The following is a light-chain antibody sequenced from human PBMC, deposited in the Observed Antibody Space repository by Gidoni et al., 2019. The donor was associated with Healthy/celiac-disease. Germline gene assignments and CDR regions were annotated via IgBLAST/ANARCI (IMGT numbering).Light chain of an antibody. Sequence: IQMTQSPSSLSASVGDRIAIPCRASQVIRNDLAWYQQKPGKAPKLLIYAASSIQSGVPSRFSGSGSGTDFTLTISRLQPEDFATYYCQQDDNSPGTFGQGTKVEIK. CDR2: AAS. CDR3: QQDDNSPGT. V-gene: IGKV1-6*01. J-gene: IGKJ1*01. CDR1: QVIRND.